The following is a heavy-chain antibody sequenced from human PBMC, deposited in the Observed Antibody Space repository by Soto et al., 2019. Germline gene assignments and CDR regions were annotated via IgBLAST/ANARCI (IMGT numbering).Heavy chain of an antibody. V-gene: IGHV3-9*01. J-gene: IGHJ5*02. D-gene: IGHD3-10*01. Sequence: EVQLVESGGGLVQPGRSLRLSCAASGFTFDDYAMHWVRQAPGKGLEWVSGISWNSGSIGYADSVKGRFTISRDNAKNSLYLQMNSLRAEDTALYYCAKDGRGRGRSIGWFDPWGQGTLVTVSS. CDR3: AKDGRGRGRSIGWFDP. CDR1: GFTFDDYA. CDR2: ISWNSGSI.